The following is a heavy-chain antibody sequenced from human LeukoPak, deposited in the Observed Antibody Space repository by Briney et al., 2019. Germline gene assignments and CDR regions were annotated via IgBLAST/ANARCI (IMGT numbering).Heavy chain of an antibody. CDR1: GFSLTTSGVA. D-gene: IGHD1-1*01. Sequence: ESSPTLVKPTQTLTLTCTFSGFSLTTSGVAVGWIRQPPGKALEWLALIYWDDDKRYSPSLKSRLTITKDTSKNQVVLTMTNMDPLDTATYYCAHRPHTQLFSGAFDIWGQGTMVTVSS. J-gene: IGHJ3*02. V-gene: IGHV2-5*02. CDR3: AHRPHTQLFSGAFDI. CDR2: IYWDDDK.